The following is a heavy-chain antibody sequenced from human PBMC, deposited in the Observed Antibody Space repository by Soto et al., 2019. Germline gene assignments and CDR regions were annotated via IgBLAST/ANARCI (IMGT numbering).Heavy chain of an antibody. D-gene: IGHD6-13*01. Sequence: ASVKVSCKASGYTFTSYGISWVRQAPGQGLEWMGWISAYNGNTNYAQKLQGRVTMTTDTSTSTAYMELRSLRSDDTAVYYCARTAIAAEYNWFDPWGQGTPVTVSS. J-gene: IGHJ5*02. CDR3: ARTAIAAEYNWFDP. CDR2: ISAYNGNT. CDR1: GYTFTSYG. V-gene: IGHV1-18*01.